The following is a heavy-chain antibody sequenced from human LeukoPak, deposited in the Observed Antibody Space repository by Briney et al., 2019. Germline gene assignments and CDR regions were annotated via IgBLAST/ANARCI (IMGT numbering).Heavy chain of an antibody. Sequence: PSETLSLTCTVSGGSVSMGSYYWSWIRQPPGKGLEWIGYIYYSGSTNYNPSLKSRVTISVDTSKHQFSLKLSSVTAADTAVYYCARSNTAMAPRAFDIWGQGTMVTVSS. CDR2: IYYSGST. CDR3: ARSNTAMAPRAFDI. V-gene: IGHV4-61*01. D-gene: IGHD5-18*01. CDR1: GGSVSMGSYY. J-gene: IGHJ3*02.